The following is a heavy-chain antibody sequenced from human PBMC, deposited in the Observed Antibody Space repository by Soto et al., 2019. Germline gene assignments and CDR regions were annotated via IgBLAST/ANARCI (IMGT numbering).Heavy chain of an antibody. D-gene: IGHD2-8*01. CDR1: GFSFSDYY. CDR3: TRHLRARGIVHDVFDI. CDR2: ISNSGEDT. J-gene: IGHJ3*02. V-gene: IGHV3-11*06. Sequence: QVRLVESGGGLVKPGGSVRLSCAASGFSFSDYYMTWIRQAPGKGLEWVSRISNSGEDTNYADSVQGRFTISRDNGENSLYLQMTLLRAQATAVYYCTRHLRARGIVHDVFDIWGQGTMMTVSS.